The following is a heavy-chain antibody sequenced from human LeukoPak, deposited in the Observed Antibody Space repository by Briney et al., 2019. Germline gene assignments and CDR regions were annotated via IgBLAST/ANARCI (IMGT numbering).Heavy chain of an antibody. CDR3: SRSPGYGDYEGVLGY. CDR2: ISAYNGNT. CDR1: GYTFTSYG. V-gene: IGHV1-18*01. J-gene: IGHJ4*02. Sequence: ASVKVSCKASGYTFTSYGISWVRQAPGQGLEWMGWISAYNGNTNYAQKLQGRVTMTTDTSTSTAYMELRSLRPDDTAVYYCSRSPGYGDYEGVLGYWGQGTLVTVSS. D-gene: IGHD4-17*01.